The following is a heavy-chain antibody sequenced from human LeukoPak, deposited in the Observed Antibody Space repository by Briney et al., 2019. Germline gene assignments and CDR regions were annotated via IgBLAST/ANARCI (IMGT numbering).Heavy chain of an antibody. CDR1: GFTVSSNY. V-gene: IGHV3-66*02. Sequence: GGSLRLSCAASGFTVSSNYMSWVRQAPGKGLEWVSVIYSGGSTYYADSVKGRFTISRDNSKNTLYLQMNSLRAEDTAVYYCARDRRGFDVLDYWGQGTLVTVPS. CDR2: IYSGGST. J-gene: IGHJ4*02. D-gene: IGHD6-25*01. CDR3: ARDRRGFDVLDY.